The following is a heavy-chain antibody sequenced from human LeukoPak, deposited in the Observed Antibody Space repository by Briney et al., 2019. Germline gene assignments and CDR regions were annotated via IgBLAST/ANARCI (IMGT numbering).Heavy chain of an antibody. CDR1: GGSISGYY. D-gene: IGHD6-19*01. V-gene: IGHV4-59*01. CDR3: ARAAGRYSSGWGGRRVYYYYYMDV. CDR2: IYYSGST. Sequence: SETLSLTCTVSGGSISGYYWSWIRQPPGKGLEWIGYIYYSGSTSYNPSLKSRVTISVDTSKNQFSLKLSSVTAADTAVYYCARAAGRYSSGWGGRRVYYYYYMDVWGKGTTVTVSS. J-gene: IGHJ6*03.